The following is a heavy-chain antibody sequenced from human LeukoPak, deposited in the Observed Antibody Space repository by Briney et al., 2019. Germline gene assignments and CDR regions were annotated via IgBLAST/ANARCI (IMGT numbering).Heavy chain of an antibody. J-gene: IGHJ4*02. CDR2: IYYSGST. CDR1: GVSISSGDYY. CDR3: ARVQGYGGYSSSWYAPEGYFDY. V-gene: IGHV4-30-4*01. Sequence: SETLSLTCTVSGVSISSGDYYWSWIRQPPGKGLEWIGYIYYSGSTYYNPSLKSRVTISVDTSKNQFSLKLSSVTAADTAVYYCARVQGYGGYSSSWYAPEGYFDYWGQGTLVTVSS. D-gene: IGHD6-13*01.